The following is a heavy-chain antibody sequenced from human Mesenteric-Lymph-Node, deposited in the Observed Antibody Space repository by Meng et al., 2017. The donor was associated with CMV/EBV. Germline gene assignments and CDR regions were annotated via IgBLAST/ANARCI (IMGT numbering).Heavy chain of an antibody. V-gene: IGHV1-46*01. Sequence: ASVQVSCMASGYTFTSYYMHWVRQAPGQGLEWMGIINPSGGRTNYAQKFQGRVTMTRDTSTSTVYMELSSLISEDTAVYYCAREDLRGTGKYSFDTWGQGTLVTVSS. D-gene: IGHD2-15*01. CDR2: INPSGGRT. CDR3: AREDLRGTGKYSFDT. CDR1: GYTFTSYY. J-gene: IGHJ5*02.